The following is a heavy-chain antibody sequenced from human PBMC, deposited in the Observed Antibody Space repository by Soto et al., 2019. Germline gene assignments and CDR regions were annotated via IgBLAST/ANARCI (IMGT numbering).Heavy chain of an antibody. D-gene: IGHD4-17*01. V-gene: IGHV3-21*01. J-gene: IGHJ6*02. Sequence: GGSLRLSCAASGFTFSSYSMNWVCQAPGKRLEWVSSISSSSSYIYYADSVRGRFTISRYNAKNSLYLQMNSLRAEDTAVYYCARDLGAYGDRNYYYGMDVWGQGTTVTVSS. CDR1: GFTFSSYS. CDR2: ISSSSSYI. CDR3: ARDLGAYGDRNYYYGMDV.